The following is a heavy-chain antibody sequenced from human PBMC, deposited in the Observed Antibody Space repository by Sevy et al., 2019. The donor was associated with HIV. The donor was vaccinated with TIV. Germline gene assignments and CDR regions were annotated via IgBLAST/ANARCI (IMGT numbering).Heavy chain of an antibody. J-gene: IGHJ3*02. D-gene: IGHD3-10*01. CDR3: ARLDYYGSGSSGAFDI. CDR2: ISSSGSTI. V-gene: IGHV3-48*03. CDR1: GFTFSSYE. Sequence: GGSLRLSCAASGFTFSSYEMNWVRQAPGKGLEWVSYISSSGSTIYYADSVKGRFTISRDNAKNSLYLQMNGLRAEDTAVYYCARLDYYGSGSSGAFDIWGQGTMVTVSS.